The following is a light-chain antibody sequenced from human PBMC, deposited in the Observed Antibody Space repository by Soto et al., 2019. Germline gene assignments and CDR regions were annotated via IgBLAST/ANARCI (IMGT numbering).Light chain of an antibody. CDR1: VLAKKY. CDR2: KDS. J-gene: IGLJ2*01. CDR3: YSAADNTLGV. Sequence: SYELTQPSSVSVSPGQTARITCSGDVLAKKYARWFQQKPGQAPVLVIYKDSERPSGIPERFSGSSSGTTVTLTISGAQVEDEADYYCYSAADNTLGVCGGGTQLTVL. V-gene: IGLV3-27*01.